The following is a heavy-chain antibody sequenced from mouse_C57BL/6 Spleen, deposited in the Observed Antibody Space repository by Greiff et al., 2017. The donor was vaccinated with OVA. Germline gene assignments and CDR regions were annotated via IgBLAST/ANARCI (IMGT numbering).Heavy chain of an antibody. CDR3: ARSTTVVSSYWYFDV. CDR2: IDPNSGGT. D-gene: IGHD1-1*01. V-gene: IGHV1-72*01. CDR1: GYTFTSYW. Sequence: QVQLQQPGAELVKPGASVKLSCKASGYTFTSYWMHWVKQRPGRGLEWIGRIDPNSGGTKYNEKFKSKATLTVDKPSSTAYVQLSSLTSEDSAVYYCARSTTVVSSYWYFDVWGTGTTVTVSS. J-gene: IGHJ1*03.